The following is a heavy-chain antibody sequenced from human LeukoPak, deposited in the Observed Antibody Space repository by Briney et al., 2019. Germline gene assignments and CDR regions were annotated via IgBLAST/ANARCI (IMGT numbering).Heavy chain of an antibody. CDR3: AKGFDSGGWYGVDY. D-gene: IGHD6-19*01. J-gene: IGHJ4*02. CDR2: ISGTGGST. V-gene: IGHV3-23*01. Sequence: GGSLRVSCAASGFTFTNYAMTWVRQAPGKGLEWVSTISGTGGSTYYTDSLRGRITISRDNSKNALYLRVSSLRAGDTAVYFCAKGFDSGGWYGVDYWGQGALVTVSS. CDR1: GFTFTNYA.